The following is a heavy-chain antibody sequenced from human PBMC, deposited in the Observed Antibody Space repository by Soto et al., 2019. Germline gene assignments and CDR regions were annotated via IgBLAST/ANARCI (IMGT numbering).Heavy chain of an antibody. Sequence: ASVKVSCKASGYTFTSYGISWVRQAPGQGLEWMGWISAYNGNTNYAQKLQGRVTMTTDTSTSTAYMELRSLRSDDTAVYYCARDDPWWGSFSYMDVGGKGTTVPVSS. CDR1: GYTFTSYG. CDR3: ARDDPWWGSFSYMDV. D-gene: IGHD3-16*01. V-gene: IGHV1-18*01. CDR2: ISAYNGNT. J-gene: IGHJ6*03.